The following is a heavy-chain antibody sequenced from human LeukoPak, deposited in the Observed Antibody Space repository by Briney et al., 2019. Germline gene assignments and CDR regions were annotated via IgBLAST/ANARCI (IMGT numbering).Heavy chain of an antibody. D-gene: IGHD5-18*01. CDR1: GYTFTGYY. CDR3: AIVADTAMVMNYYGMDV. V-gene: IGHV1-2*02. J-gene: IGHJ6*02. Sequence: ASVKVSCKASGYTFTGYYMHWVRQAPGQGLEWMGWINPNRGGTNYAQKFQGRVTMTRDTSISTAYMELSRLRSDDTAVYYCAIVADTAMVMNYYGMDVWGQGTTVTVPS. CDR2: INPNRGGT.